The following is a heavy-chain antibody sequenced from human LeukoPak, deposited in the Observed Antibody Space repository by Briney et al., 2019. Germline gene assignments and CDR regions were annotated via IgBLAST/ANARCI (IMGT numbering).Heavy chain of an antibody. CDR1: GFTVSTSD. D-gene: IGHD3-10*01. Sequence: GGSLRLSCAASGFTVSTSDMHWVRQATGKGLEWVSAIGTAGDTYYPGSVKGRFTISRENAKNYLYLQMNSLRAGDTAVYYCARGRGNWFDHWGQGTLVTVSS. J-gene: IGHJ5*02. CDR3: ARGRGNWFDH. V-gene: IGHV3-13*04. CDR2: IGTAGDT.